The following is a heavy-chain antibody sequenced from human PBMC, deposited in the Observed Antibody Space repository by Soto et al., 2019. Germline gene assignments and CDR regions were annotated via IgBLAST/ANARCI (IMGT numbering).Heavy chain of an antibody. D-gene: IGHD6-13*01. CDR2: ISGGGNDR. CDR3: ARSLFIAATDTEPFDS. V-gene: IGHV3-23*01. Sequence: EVQLLESGGGLVQPGGSQTLSCAASGFTFSRYAMSWVRQAPGKGLEWVSAISGGGNDRFYADSVKGRFTISRDNSRNTLYLHMNSLRAEDTAVHYCARSLFIAATDTEPFDSWGQGALVTVSS. J-gene: IGHJ4*02. CDR1: GFTFSRYA.